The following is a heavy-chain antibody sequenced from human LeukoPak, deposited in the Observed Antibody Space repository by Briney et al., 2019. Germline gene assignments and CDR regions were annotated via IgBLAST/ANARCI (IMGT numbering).Heavy chain of an antibody. CDR3: ARAYYYDSRWDAFDI. Sequence: ASVKVSCKASGGTFSSYAISWVRQAPGQGLEWMGGLFPIFGTANYAQKFQGRVTITTDESTSTAYMELSSLRSEDTAVYYCARAYYYDSRWDAFDIWGQGTVVTVSS. V-gene: IGHV1-69*05. CDR1: GGTFSSYA. J-gene: IGHJ3*02. D-gene: IGHD3-10*01. CDR2: LFPIFGTA.